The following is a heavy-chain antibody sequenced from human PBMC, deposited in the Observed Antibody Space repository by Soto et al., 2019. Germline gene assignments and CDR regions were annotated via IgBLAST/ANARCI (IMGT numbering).Heavy chain of an antibody. D-gene: IGHD6-13*01. CDR3: ARRLAAVDS. J-gene: IGHJ4*02. CDR1: GSSVTSGTYY. CDR2: IKYSGNT. V-gene: IGHV4-61*01. Sequence: XETLSLTCPVAGSSVTSGTYYWAWIRQPPGKGLEWIGHIKYSGNTNYNPSLKSRVAISVDTSKNQVSLRLSSVTAADTAVYYCARRLAAVDSWGQGPLVTVSS.